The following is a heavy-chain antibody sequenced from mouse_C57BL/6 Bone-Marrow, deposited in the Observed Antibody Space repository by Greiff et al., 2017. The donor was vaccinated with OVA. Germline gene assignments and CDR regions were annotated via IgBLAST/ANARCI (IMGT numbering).Heavy chain of an antibody. CDR1: GYTFTSYW. D-gene: IGHD2-5*01. CDR2: IDPSDSET. V-gene: IGHV1-52*01. CDR3: ARGSNYGYAMDY. J-gene: IGHJ4*01. Sequence: VQLQQPGAELVRPGSSVKLSCKASGYTFTSYWMHWVKQRPIQGLEWIGNIDPSDSETHYNQKFKDKATLTVDKSSSTAYMQLSSLTSEDSAVYYCARGSNYGYAMDYWGQGTSVTVSS.